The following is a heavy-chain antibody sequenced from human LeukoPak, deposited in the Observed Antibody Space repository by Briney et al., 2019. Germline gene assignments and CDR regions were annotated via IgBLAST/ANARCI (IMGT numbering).Heavy chain of an antibody. D-gene: IGHD3-16*01. V-gene: IGHV4-34*01. CDR3: AREGFFGPYYFDY. CDR2: INHSGST. Sequence: SETLSLTCAVYGGSFSGYYWSWIRQPPGKGLEWIGEINHSGSTNYNPSLKSRVTISVDTSKNQFSLKLSSVTAADTAVYYCAREGFFGPYYFDYWGQGTLVTVSS. J-gene: IGHJ4*02. CDR1: GGSFSGYY.